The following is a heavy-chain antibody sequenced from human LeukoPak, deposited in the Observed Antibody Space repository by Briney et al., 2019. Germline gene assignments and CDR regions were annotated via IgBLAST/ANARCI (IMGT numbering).Heavy chain of an antibody. J-gene: IGHJ4*02. CDR2: ISSSGSTL. CDR1: GFTFSSYE. D-gene: IGHD2-15*01. CDR3: ARRAGSYSHSYDY. V-gene: IGHV3-48*03. Sequence: GGSLRLSCAASGFTFSSYELNWVRQSPGKGLEWISYISSSGSTLYYADSVRGRFIISRDNSKNTLYLQMNSLRAEDTAVYYCARRAGSYSHSYDYWGQGTLVTVSS.